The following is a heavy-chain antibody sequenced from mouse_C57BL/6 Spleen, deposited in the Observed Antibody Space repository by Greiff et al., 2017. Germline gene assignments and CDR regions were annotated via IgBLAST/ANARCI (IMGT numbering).Heavy chain of an antibody. D-gene: IGHD1-1*01. V-gene: IGHV5-16*01. J-gene: IGHJ1*03. CDR3: ARDRGSRGYFDV. Sequence: EVKLMESEGGLVQPGSSMKLSCTASGFTFSDYYMAWVRQVPEKGLEWVANINSDGSSTYYLDSLKSRFILSRDKATNILYLQMSSLKSEDTATYYCARDRGSRGYFDVWGTGTTVTVSS. CDR1: GFTFSDYY. CDR2: INSDGSST.